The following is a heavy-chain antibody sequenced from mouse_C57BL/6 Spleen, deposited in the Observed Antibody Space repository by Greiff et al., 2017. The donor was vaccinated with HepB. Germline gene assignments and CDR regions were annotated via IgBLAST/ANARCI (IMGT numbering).Heavy chain of an antibody. J-gene: IGHJ2*01. V-gene: IGHV1-72*01. CDR1: GYTFTSYW. CDR2: IDPNSGGT. Sequence: QVQLQQPGAELVKPGASVKLSCKASGYTFTSYWMHWVKQRPGRGLEWIGRIDPNSGGTKCNEKFKSKATLTVDKPSSTAYMQLSSLTSEDSAVYYCARERDYDYDRDYFDYWGQGTTLTVSS. CDR3: ARERDYDYDRDYFDY. D-gene: IGHD2-4*01.